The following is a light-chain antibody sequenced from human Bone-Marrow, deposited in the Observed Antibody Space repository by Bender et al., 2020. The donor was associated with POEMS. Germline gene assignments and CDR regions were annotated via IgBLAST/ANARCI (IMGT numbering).Light chain of an antibody. CDR2: GVS. CDR3: CSYTTINTYV. Sequence: QSALTQPASVSGSPGQSITISCTGTSSDVGAYNYVSWHQHHPAQAPKLLIFGVSNRPPGVSDRFSGSKSGNTASLTISGLQADDEADYYCCSYTTINTYVFGTGTRVSVL. V-gene: IGLV2-14*01. CDR1: SSDVGAYNY. J-gene: IGLJ1*01.